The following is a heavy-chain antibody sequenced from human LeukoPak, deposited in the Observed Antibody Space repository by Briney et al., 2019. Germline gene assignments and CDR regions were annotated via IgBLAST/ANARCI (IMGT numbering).Heavy chain of an antibody. CDR1: GGSFRSTGYY. V-gene: IGHV4-31*03. CDR2: ISHSGST. Sequence: PSQTLSLTCTVSGGSFRSTGYYWSWIRQHPGKGLEWIGYISHSGSTNYNPSLKSRLTISVDSSKDRFSLKLSSVTAADTAVYYCARDTMVREPDAFDIWGQGTMVTVSS. D-gene: IGHD3-10*01. CDR3: ARDTMVREPDAFDI. J-gene: IGHJ3*02.